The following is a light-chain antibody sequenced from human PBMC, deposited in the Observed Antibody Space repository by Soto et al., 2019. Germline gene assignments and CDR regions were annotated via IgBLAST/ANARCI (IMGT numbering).Light chain of an antibody. Sequence: DIQMTQSPSSLSAAVGDRVTITCRASRTIEGYLNWYQQRPGKPPTLLIFAASNLEDGVPQRFTASGSGTDFTLTISGLQPEDFATYYCQQTSGPPRTFGQGTKVEVK. CDR1: RTIEGY. J-gene: IGKJ1*01. CDR3: QQTSGPPRT. V-gene: IGKV1-39*01. CDR2: AAS.